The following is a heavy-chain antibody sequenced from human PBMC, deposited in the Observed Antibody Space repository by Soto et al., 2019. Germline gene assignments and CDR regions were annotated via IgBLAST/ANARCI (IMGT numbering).Heavy chain of an antibody. Sequence: QVQLQESGPGLVKPSQTLSLTCTVSGGSISSGDYYWSWIRQPPGKGLEWIGYIYYSGSTYYNPSLKSRVTISVDTSKGQFSLKLSSVTAADTAVYYCARGEIRGYSFYGLDVWGQGTTVTVSS. D-gene: IGHD3-10*01. CDR1: GGSISSGDYY. V-gene: IGHV4-30-4*01. CDR3: ARGEIRGYSFYGLDV. J-gene: IGHJ6*02. CDR2: IYYSGST.